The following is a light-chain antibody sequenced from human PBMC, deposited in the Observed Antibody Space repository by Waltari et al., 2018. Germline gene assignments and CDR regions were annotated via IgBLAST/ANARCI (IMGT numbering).Light chain of an antibody. CDR1: SSDVGGYNS. J-gene: IGLJ3*02. V-gene: IGLV2-14*03. CDR3: SSYTRSSTLE. Sequence: QSALTQPASVSGSPGQSIAISCTGTSSDVGGYNSVSWYQQYPGKAPKLLIYYVTNRPSGVSSRFSGSKSGNTASLTISGLQAEDEADYYCSSYTRSSTLEFGGGTKLTVL. CDR2: YVT.